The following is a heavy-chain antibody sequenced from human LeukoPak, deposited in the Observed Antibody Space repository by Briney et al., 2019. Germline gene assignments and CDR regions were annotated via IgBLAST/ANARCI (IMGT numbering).Heavy chain of an antibody. CDR3: ARRFGTTTVAYDAFDI. Sequence: SETLSLTCTVSGGSISSSSYYWGWIRQPPGKGLEWIGSIYYSGSTNYNPSLKSRVTISVDTSKNQFSLKLSSVTAADTAVYYCARRFGTTTVAYDAFDIWGQGTMVTVSS. V-gene: IGHV4-39*07. CDR1: GGSISSSSYY. D-gene: IGHD4-23*01. CDR2: IYYSGST. J-gene: IGHJ3*02.